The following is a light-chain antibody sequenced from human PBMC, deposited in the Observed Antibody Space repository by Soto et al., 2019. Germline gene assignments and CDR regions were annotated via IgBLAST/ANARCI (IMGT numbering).Light chain of an antibody. V-gene: IGKV3-11*01. J-gene: IGKJ5*01. Sequence: EIVLTPSAATLSMSPGERATLSCRASQSVSSYLAWYQQKPGQAPRLLIYDASNRATGIPARFSGSGSGTDFTLTISSLEPEDFAVYYCQQRSNWPPSITFGQGTRLEIK. CDR3: QQRSNWPPSIT. CDR2: DAS. CDR1: QSVSSY.